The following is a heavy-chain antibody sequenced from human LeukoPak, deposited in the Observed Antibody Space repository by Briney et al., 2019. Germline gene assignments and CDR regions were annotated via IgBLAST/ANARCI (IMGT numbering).Heavy chain of an antibody. CDR1: GGSISSSSYY. V-gene: IGHV4-39*01. J-gene: IGHJ4*02. CDR3: AQLRYYYFDY. CDR2: LYYSGSA. D-gene: IGHD5-18*01. Sequence: SETLSLTCTVSGGSISSSSYYWGWIRQPPGKGLEWIGSLYYSGSAYYNPSLKSRVTISVDTSKNQFSLKLSSVTAADTSLYYCAQLRYYYFDYWGQGTLVTVSS.